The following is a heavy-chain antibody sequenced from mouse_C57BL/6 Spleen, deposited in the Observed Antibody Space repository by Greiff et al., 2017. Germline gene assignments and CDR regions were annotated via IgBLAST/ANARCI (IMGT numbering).Heavy chain of an antibody. J-gene: IGHJ3*01. CDR1: GFTFSDYG. D-gene: IGHD3-3*01. Sequence: EVQVVESGGGLVKPGGSLKLSCAASGFTFSDYGMHWVRQAPEKGLEWVAYISSGSSNIYYADKVKGRFTITRDNTKNTTFLQMTSLRSEDTALYYCAKGWRASFAYWGQGTLVTVSA. CDR2: ISSGSSNI. V-gene: IGHV5-17*01. CDR3: AKGWRASFAY.